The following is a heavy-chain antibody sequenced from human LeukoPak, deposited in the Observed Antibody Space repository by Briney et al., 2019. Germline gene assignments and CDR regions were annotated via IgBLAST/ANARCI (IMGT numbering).Heavy chain of an antibody. CDR2: IKQDGSEK. Sequence: GVSLRLSCAASGFTFSSYWMSWVRQAPGKGLEWVANIKQDGSEKYYVDSVKGRLTIYRDNAKNSLYLQMNSLRAEDTAVYYCARQDTAMVTYYYYYGMDVWGQGTTVTVSS. J-gene: IGHJ6*02. V-gene: IGHV3-7*01. D-gene: IGHD5-18*01. CDR3: ARQDTAMVTYYYYYGMDV. CDR1: GFTFSSYW.